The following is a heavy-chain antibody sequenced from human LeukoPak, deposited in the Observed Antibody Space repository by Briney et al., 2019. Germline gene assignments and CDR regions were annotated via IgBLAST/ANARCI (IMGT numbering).Heavy chain of an antibody. Sequence: ASVKVSCKASGYTFTSYDINWVRQATGQGLEGMGWMNPNSGNTGYAQKFQGRVTITRNTSISTAYMELSSLRSEDTAVYYCARNPIRTYYDFWSGYSNWFDPWGQGTLVTVSS. CDR3: ARNPIRTYYDFWSGYSNWFDP. J-gene: IGHJ5*02. V-gene: IGHV1-8*03. CDR2: MNPNSGNT. D-gene: IGHD3-3*01. CDR1: GYTFTSYD.